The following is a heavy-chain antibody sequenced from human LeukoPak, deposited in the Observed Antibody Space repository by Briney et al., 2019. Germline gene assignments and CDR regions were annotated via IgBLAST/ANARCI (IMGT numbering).Heavy chain of an antibody. J-gene: IGHJ4*02. Sequence: SETLSLTCTVSGGSVSNYYWSWIRQSPGKGLEWIGYNSHSGSVNYNPSLKSRVTMSVDTSKNQFSLKLSSVTAADTAVYYCARVKGREGSTVIIDYWGQGTLVTVSS. CDR2: NSHSGSV. D-gene: IGHD3-10*01. CDR1: GGSVSNYY. CDR3: ARVKGREGSTVIIDY. V-gene: IGHV4-59*02.